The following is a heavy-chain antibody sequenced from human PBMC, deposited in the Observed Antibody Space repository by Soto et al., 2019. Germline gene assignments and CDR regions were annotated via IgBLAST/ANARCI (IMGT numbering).Heavy chain of an antibody. Sequence: QVQLVQSGAEVKKPGSSVKVSCKASGGTFSSYAISWVRQAPGQGLEWMGGIIPIFGTANYAQKFQGRVTITADESTSTAYMELSSLRSEDTAVYYCARDWVQSQLENYYYGMDVWGQGTTVTVSS. CDR3: ARDWVQSQLENYYYGMDV. V-gene: IGHV1-69*01. J-gene: IGHJ6*02. CDR1: GGTFSSYA. CDR2: IIPIFGTA. D-gene: IGHD1-1*01.